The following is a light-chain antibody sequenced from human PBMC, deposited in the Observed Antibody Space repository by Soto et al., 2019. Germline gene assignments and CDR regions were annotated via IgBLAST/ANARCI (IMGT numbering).Light chain of an antibody. Sequence: IEVKQSPATLSVSPRERATLSCRASQSVTNNLAWYQQKPGQAPRLLIYGASTRASGIPARFSGSGSGTDFTLTISSLQSEDFAVYYCQQFNKWPRTAGQGTKVDIK. CDR2: GAS. V-gene: IGKV3-15*01. CDR3: QQFNKWPRT. J-gene: IGKJ1*01. CDR1: QSVTNN.